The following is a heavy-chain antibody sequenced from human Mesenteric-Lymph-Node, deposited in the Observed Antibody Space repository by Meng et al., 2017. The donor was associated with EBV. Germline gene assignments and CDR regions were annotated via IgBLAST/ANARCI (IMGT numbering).Heavy chain of an antibody. CDR3: VRDLWLRIGECV. Sequence: QVQLVQFGAEVKKPGSSVKVSCKGSGDSFNNYGISWVRQAPGQGLEWMGDITPVFGIANYAESFQGRVTISADTSTRTTYMDLSSLRSDDTAVYYCVRDLWLRIGECVWGQGTLVTVSS. CDR1: GDSFNNYG. V-gene: IGHV1-69*17. D-gene: IGHD5-12*01. CDR2: ITPVFGIA. J-gene: IGHJ4*02.